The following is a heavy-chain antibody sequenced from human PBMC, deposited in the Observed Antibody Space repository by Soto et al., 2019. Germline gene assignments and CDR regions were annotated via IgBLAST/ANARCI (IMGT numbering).Heavy chain of an antibody. D-gene: IGHD1-1*01. CDR3: ARARNRYFDY. Sequence: ETLSLTCNVSGGSMTTGSYFWSWIRQPPGKGLEWIGYVFRSGSVNYSPSFKSRVTISIDTSKNQFSLMLKSVTAADTAVYFCARARNRYFDYWGQGALVTVYS. J-gene: IGHJ4*02. CDR1: GGSMTTGSYF. V-gene: IGHV4-61*01. CDR2: VFRSGSV.